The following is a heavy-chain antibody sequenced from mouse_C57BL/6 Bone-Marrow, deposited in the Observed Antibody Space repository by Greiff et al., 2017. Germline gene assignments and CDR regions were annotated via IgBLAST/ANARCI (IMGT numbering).Heavy chain of an antibody. CDR3: TPTGYCFAY. CDR1: GFNIKDDY. V-gene: IGHV14-4*01. D-gene: IGHD1-2*01. Sequence: VQLQQSGAELVRPGASVKLSCTASGFNIKDDYMHWVKQRPEQGLEWIGWIDPENGDTEYASKFQGKATITADTSSNTAYLQLSSLTSADTAVSYCTPTGYCFAYWGQGTLVTVSA. CDR2: IDPENGDT. J-gene: IGHJ3*01.